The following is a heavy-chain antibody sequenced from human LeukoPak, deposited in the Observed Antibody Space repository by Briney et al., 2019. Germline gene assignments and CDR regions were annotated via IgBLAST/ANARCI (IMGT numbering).Heavy chain of an antibody. J-gene: IGHJ3*02. CDR1: GFTVSSIH. Sequence: GGSLRLSCAASGFTVSSIHMVWVRQAPGKGLEWVSVTYTGGNSCYADSVKGRFIISRDISKNTLYLQMNSLRAEDSAPYYCARGGRGSAAVVAPRSFDIWGQGTMVTVSS. V-gene: IGHV3-53*01. CDR3: ARGGRGSAAVVAPRSFDI. D-gene: IGHD3-22*01. CDR2: TYTGGNS.